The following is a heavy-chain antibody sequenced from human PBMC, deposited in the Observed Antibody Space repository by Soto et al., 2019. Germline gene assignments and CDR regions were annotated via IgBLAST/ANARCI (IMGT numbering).Heavy chain of an antibody. D-gene: IGHD6-6*01. CDR1: GGSISSYY. V-gene: IGHV4-59*01. CDR3: AAPPRY. J-gene: IGHJ4*02. Sequence: QVQLQESGPGLVKPSETLSLTCTVSGGSISSYYWSWIRQPPGKGLEWIGYIYDSGSTNYNPSLKSRVPISVDTSKNQFSLKLTSVTAADPAVYYCAAPPRYWGQGTLVTVSS. CDR2: IYDSGST.